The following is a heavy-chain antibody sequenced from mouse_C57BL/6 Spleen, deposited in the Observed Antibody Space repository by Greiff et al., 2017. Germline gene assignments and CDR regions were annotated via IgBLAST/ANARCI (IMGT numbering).Heavy chain of an antibody. J-gene: IGHJ2*01. CDR2: IYPGDGDT. Sequence: QVQLQQSGPELVKPGASVKISCKASGYAFSSSWMNWVKQRPGKGLEWIGRIYPGDGDTNYNGKFKGKATLTADKSSSTAYMQLRSLTSEDSAVYFCARHYYSSSYYYVDYWGQGTTLTVSS. V-gene: IGHV1-82*01. CDR3: ARHYYSSSYYYVDY. CDR1: GYAFSSSW. D-gene: IGHD1-1*01.